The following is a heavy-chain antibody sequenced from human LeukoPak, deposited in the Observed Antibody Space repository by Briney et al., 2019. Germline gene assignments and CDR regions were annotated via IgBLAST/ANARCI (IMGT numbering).Heavy chain of an antibody. CDR1: GVSISSYY. D-gene: IGHD3-10*01. CDR2: IYYSGST. V-gene: IGHV4-59*08. CDR3: ARHSPRYGSGSSPFDY. J-gene: IGHJ4*02. Sequence: SETLSLTCTVSGVSISSYYWSWIRQPPGKGLEWIGYIYYSGSTNYNPSLKSRVTISVDTSKNQFSLKLSSVTAADTAVYYCARHSPRYGSGSSPFDYWGQGTLVTVSS.